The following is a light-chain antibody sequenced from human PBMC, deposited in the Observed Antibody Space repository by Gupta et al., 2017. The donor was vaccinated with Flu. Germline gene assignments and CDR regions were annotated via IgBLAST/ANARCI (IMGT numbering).Light chain of an antibody. J-gene: IGKJ2*01. CDR1: QSVLYSSNNKNY. CDR2: WAS. Sequence: SLGERATINCRSSQSVLYSSNNKNYLAWYQQKPGQPPKLLIYWASTRESGVPDRFSASGSGTDFTLTISSLQAEDVAVYYCQQYYSTPYTFGQGTKLEMK. CDR3: QQYYSTPYT. V-gene: IGKV4-1*01.